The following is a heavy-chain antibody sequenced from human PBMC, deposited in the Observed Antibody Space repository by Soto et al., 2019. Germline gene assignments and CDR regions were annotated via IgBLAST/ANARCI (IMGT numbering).Heavy chain of an antibody. D-gene: IGHD2-2*02. V-gene: IGHV1-69*13. CDR2: IIPIFGTA. CDR1: GGTFSSYA. CDR3: ARVRAAIAPSYYYYGMDV. J-gene: IGHJ6*02. Sequence: AASVKVSCKASGGTFSSYAISWVRQAPGQGLEWMGGIIPIFGTANYAQKFQGRVTITADESTSTAYMELSSLRSEDTAVYYCARVRAAIAPSYYYYGMDVWGQGTTVTVSS.